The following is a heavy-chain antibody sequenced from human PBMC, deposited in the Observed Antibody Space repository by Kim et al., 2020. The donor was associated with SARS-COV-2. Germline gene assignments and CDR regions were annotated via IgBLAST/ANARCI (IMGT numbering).Heavy chain of an antibody. CDR2: LVPSLGVV. V-gene: IGHV1-69*04. D-gene: IGHD2-2*01. CDR3: ATRDAGFSISWAAYNHMDV. CDR1: EGTFSSHA. Sequence: SVKVSCKTSEGTFSSHAINWVRQAPGQGLEWMGRLVPSLGVVAYAQNFQGRVTIDADKSTSTASLELSTLGPQDTAVYYCATRDAGFSISWAAYNHMDV. J-gene: IGHJ6*03.